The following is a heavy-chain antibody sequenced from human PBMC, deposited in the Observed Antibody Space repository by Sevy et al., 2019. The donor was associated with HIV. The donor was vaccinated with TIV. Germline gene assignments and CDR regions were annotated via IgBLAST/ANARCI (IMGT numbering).Heavy chain of an antibody. CDR2: ISSGGTNI. CDR1: GFTFSDYY. CDR3: GGIDYTYGNELLDY. V-gene: IGHV3-11*01. J-gene: IGHJ4*02. Sequence: GGSLRLSCVASGFTFSDYYVTWIRQAPGKGLEWVSYISSGGTNIDYADSVRGRFTISRDNAKNSLYLQMNSLRAEDTAGYYVGGIDYTYGNELLDYGGQGTLSPSPQ. D-gene: IGHD5-18*01.